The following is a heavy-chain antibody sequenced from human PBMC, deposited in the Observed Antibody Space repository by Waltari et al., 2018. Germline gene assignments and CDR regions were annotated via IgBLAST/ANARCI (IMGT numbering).Heavy chain of an antibody. D-gene: IGHD1-26*01. V-gene: IGHV1-69*12. Sequence: QVHLVQSGTELKKPGSSRKVSCKASGGTFGSYPMAWVRQAAGQRLEWLGGIIPIFGTPQYAQNFQGRVTLTADASTTTAYLELSGLRSEDTAIYYCARRNLGFAFDVWGQGTVVIVSS. CDR1: GGTFGSYP. CDR2: IIPIFGTP. CDR3: ARRNLGFAFDV. J-gene: IGHJ3*01.